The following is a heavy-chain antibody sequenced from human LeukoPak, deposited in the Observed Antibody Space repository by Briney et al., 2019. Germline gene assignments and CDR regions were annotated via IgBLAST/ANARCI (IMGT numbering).Heavy chain of an antibody. V-gene: IGHV3-15*01. CDR1: GFTFSNAW. CDR2: IKSKTDGGTT. J-gene: IGHJ4*02. CDR3: TTAGSIDSSSSIDY. D-gene: IGHD6-13*01. Sequence: GGSLRLSCAASGFTFSNAWMSWVRQAPGKGLEWVGRIKSKTDGGTTDYAAPVTGRFTISRDDSKNTLYLQMNSLKTEDTAVYYCTTAGSIDSSSSIDYWGQGTLVTVSS.